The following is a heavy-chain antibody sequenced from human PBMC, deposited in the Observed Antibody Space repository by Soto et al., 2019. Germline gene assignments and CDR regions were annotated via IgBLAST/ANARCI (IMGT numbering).Heavy chain of an antibody. CDR3: ARNPTTTIFGVVSYYYYGMDV. V-gene: IGHV3-23*01. J-gene: IGHJ6*02. D-gene: IGHD3-3*01. CDR1: GFTFSSYA. Sequence: GGSLRLSCAASGFTFSSYAMSWVRQAPGRGLEWVSAISGSGGSTYCADSVKGRFTISRDNSKNTLYLQMNSLRAEDTAVYYCARNPTTTIFGVVSYYYYGMDVWGQGTTVTVSS. CDR2: ISGSGGST.